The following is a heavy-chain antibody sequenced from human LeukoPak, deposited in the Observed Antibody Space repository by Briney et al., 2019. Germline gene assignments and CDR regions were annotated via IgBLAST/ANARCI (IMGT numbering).Heavy chain of an antibody. V-gene: IGHV5-51*01. Sequence: GESLKISCKGSGYSFTSYWIGWVRQMPGKGLEWMGIIYPGDSDTRYSPSFQGQVTISADKSISTAYLQWSSLKASDTAMYYCASPSYGTGTTSAYSSYYGMDVWGQGTTVTVSS. J-gene: IGHJ6*02. D-gene: IGHD1-1*01. CDR1: GYSFTSYW. CDR3: ASPSYGTGTTSAYSSYYGMDV. CDR2: IYPGDSDT.